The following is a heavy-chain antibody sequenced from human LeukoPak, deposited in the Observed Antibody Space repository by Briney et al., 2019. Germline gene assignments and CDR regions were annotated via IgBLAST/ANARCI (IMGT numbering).Heavy chain of an antibody. V-gene: IGHV3-11*04. CDR1: GFTFSDYY. CDR3: ARDVQRSFDH. Sequence: PGGSLRLSCAASGFTFSDYYMSWIRQAPGKGLEWVSYISSSGSTIYYADSVKGRFTISRDNAQNSLYLQMNNLRAEDAAVYYCARDVQRSFDHWGQGTLVTVSS. J-gene: IGHJ4*02. CDR2: ISSSGSTI.